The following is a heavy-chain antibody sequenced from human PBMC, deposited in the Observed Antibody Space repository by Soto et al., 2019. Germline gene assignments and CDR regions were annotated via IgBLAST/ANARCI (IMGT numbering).Heavy chain of an antibody. V-gene: IGHV1-69*13. CDR3: ARRGLQPSLDL. Sequence: SVKVSCKASGYTFTSYGISWVRQAPGQGLEWMGGIIPIFGTANYAQKFQSRVTITADESTSTAYMELSSLRSEDTAVYYCARRGLQPSLDLWGRGTLVTVSS. CDR1: GYTFTSYG. D-gene: IGHD1-26*01. J-gene: IGHJ2*01. CDR2: IIPIFGTA.